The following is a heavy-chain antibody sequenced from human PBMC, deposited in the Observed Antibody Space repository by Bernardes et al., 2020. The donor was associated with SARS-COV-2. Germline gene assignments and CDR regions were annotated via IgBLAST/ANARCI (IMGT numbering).Heavy chain of an antibody. CDR1: DGSISSNY. Sequence: SETLSLTCIVSDGSISSNYWSWIRQPPGKGLEWLGSVYHTGTTQNNPSFNSRLSVSVDTSRNQVSLKLRSLTAADTAVYYCARVVSGPHVGADAFAVWGRGTTVTVSS. CDR3: ARVVSGPHVGADAFAV. J-gene: IGHJ3*01. CDR2: VYHTGTT. D-gene: IGHD3-16*01. V-gene: IGHV4-59*01.